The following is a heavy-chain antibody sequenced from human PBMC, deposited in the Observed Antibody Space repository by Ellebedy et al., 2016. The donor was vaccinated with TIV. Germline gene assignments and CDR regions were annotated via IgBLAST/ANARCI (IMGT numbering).Heavy chain of an antibody. V-gene: IGHV4-34*01. J-gene: IGHJ5*02. CDR2: IHHSGGS. D-gene: IGHD3-3*01. Sequence: SETLSLXCPIYGPSVTGYYWSWIRQSPGMGLEWIGEIHHSGGSNYNPSLKGRVTISLDTSKNQFSLRLTSVTAADTARYYCARHDSWNYDFWSDESNWFNPWGQGSLVTVSS. CDR3: ARHDSWNYDFWSDESNWFNP. CDR1: GPSVTGYY.